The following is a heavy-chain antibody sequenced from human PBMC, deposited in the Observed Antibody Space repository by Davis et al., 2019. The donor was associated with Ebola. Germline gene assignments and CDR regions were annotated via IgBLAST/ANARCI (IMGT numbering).Heavy chain of an antibody. J-gene: IGHJ4*02. V-gene: IGHV3-30*18. CDR1: RFTFSSYG. Sequence: GGSLRLSCAASRFTFSSYGMHWVRQAPGKGLEWVAVISYDGSNKYYADSVKGRFTISRDNSKNTLYLQMNSLRAEDTAVYYCAKNRVMIVVVSDFDYWGQGTLVTVSS. CDR2: ISYDGSNK. D-gene: IGHD3-22*01. CDR3: AKNRVMIVVVSDFDY.